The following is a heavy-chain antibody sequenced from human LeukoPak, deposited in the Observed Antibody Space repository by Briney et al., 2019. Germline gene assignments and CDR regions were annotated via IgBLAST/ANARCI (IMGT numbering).Heavy chain of an antibody. CDR2: ISRNGDTT. J-gene: IGHJ4*02. CDR1: GFSFSVSV. D-gene: IGHD3-10*01. CDR3: ARDLSGGGLDY. V-gene: IGHV3-64*01. Sequence: GGSLRLSCAASGFSFSVSVMHWVPQAPGKGLEYVSVISRNGDTTSYANSVKGRFTMSRHNFKNMLYLQTGSMRPEDMAVNYSARDLSGGGLDYWGQGTLVTVSS.